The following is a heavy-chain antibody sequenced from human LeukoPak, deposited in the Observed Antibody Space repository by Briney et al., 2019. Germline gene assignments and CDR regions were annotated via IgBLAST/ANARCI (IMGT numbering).Heavy chain of an antibody. J-gene: IGHJ4*02. Sequence: SETLSLTCTVSGGSISSYYWSWIRQPPGKGLEWIGYIYYSGSTNYNPSLKSRVTISVDTSKNQFSLKLSSVTAADTAVYYCARHTMVRGVIDYWGQGTLVTASS. CDR1: GGSISSYY. D-gene: IGHD3-10*01. V-gene: IGHV4-59*08. CDR3: ARHTMVRGVIDY. CDR2: IYYSGST.